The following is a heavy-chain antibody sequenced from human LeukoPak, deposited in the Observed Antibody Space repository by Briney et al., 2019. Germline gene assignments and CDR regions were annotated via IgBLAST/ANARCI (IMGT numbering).Heavy chain of an antibody. Sequence: SQTLSLTCAVSGGSISSGGYSWSWVRQPPGKGLEWVGYISHSGSTYYNPSLKSRVTISVDRSKNQFSLKLSSVTAAYTAVYYCASLYGSGSYYNVDYWGQGTLVTVSS. CDR3: ASLYGSGSYYNVDY. J-gene: IGHJ4*02. V-gene: IGHV4-30-2*01. CDR2: ISHSGST. CDR1: GGSISSGGYS. D-gene: IGHD3-10*01.